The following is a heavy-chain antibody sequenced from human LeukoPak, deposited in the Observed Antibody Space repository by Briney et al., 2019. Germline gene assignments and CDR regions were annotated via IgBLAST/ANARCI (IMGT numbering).Heavy chain of an antibody. Sequence: PSETLSLTCTVSGGSISSYYWSWVRQPPGKGLEWVGYIYYSGSTNYNPSLKSRVTISVDTSKNQFSLKLSSVTAADTAVYYCARAGIMGGITIFGVVTYGMDVWGQGTTVTVSS. J-gene: IGHJ6*02. V-gene: IGHV4-59*01. CDR3: ARAGIMGGITIFGVVTYGMDV. CDR1: GGSISSYY. D-gene: IGHD3-3*01. CDR2: IYYSGST.